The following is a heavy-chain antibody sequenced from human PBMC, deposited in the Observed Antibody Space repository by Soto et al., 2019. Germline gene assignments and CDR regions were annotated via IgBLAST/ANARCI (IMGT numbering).Heavy chain of an antibody. D-gene: IGHD3-9*01. CDR3: ARLATYYDILTGRSDVFDI. CDR2: VYYSGST. Sequence: SETLSLTCTVSGGSISSYYWNWIRQPPGKGLEWLGYVYYSGSTDYNPSLKSRVTISVDTSKNQFSLRLSSATAADTAVYYCARLATYYDILTGRSDVFDIWGQGTLVTVSS. V-gene: IGHV4-59*08. J-gene: IGHJ3*02. CDR1: GGSISSYY.